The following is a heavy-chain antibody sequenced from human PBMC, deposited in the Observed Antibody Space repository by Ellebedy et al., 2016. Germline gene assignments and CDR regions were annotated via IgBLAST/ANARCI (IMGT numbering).Heavy chain of an antibody. V-gene: IGHV1-2*02. Sequence: ASVKVSXXASGYTFTGYYMHWVRQAPGQGLEWMGWINPNSGGTNYAQKLQGRVTMTTDTSTSTAYMELRSLRSDDTAVYYCARDTLDIVVVPAANNDAFDIWGQGTMVTVSS. J-gene: IGHJ3*02. CDR2: INPNSGGT. CDR1: GYTFTGYY. CDR3: ARDTLDIVVVPAANNDAFDI. D-gene: IGHD2-2*03.